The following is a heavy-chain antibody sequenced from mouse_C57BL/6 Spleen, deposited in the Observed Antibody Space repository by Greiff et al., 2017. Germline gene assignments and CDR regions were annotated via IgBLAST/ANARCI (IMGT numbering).Heavy chain of an antibody. CDR1: GFTFSSYA. D-gene: IGHD4-1*01. Sequence: EVKLMESGGGLVKPGGSLKLSCAASGFTFSSYAMSWVRQTPEKRLEWVATISDGGSYTYYPDNVKGRFTISRDNAKNNLYLQMSHLKSEDTAMYYCARDRTGTIFDYWGQGTTLTVSS. V-gene: IGHV5-4*01. CDR2: ISDGGSYT. CDR3: ARDRTGTIFDY. J-gene: IGHJ2*01.